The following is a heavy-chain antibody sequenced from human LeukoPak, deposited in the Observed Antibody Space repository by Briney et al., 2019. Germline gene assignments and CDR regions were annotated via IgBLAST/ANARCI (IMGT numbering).Heavy chain of an antibody. CDR2: ISYSGST. CDR1: GGSISSYY. V-gene: IGHV4-59*01. Sequence: SETLSLTCTVSGGSISSYYWSWIRQPPGKGLEWIGYISYSGSTNYNPSLKSRVTISVDTSKNQFSLKLSSVTAADTAVYYCASNFYDSSGYYYEYWGQGTLVTVSS. CDR3: ASNFYDSSGYYYEY. J-gene: IGHJ4*02. D-gene: IGHD3-22*01.